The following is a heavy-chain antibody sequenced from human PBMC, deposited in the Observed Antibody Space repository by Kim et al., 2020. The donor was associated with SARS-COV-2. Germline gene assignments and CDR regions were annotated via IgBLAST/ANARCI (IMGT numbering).Heavy chain of an antibody. V-gene: IGHV3-48*03. D-gene: IGHD2-2*01. CDR2: ISSSGSTI. Sequence: GGSLRLSCAASGFTFSSYEMNWVRQAPGKGLEWVSYISSSGSTIYYADSVKGRFTISRDNAKNSLYLQMNSLRAEDTAVYYCATLGGVVVPAAINPYYYYYYMDVWGKGTTVTVSS. J-gene: IGHJ6*03. CDR1: GFTFSSYE. CDR3: ATLGGVVVPAAINPYYYYYYMDV.